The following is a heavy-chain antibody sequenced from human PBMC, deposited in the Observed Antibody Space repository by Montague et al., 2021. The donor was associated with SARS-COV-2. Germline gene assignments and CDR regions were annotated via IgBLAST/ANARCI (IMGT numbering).Heavy chain of an antibody. CDR2: IYYSGSN. V-gene: IGHV4-39*07. CDR3: ARVGRQQLVRLSGMDV. Sequence: SETLSLTCTVSGGSISSSSYYWGWIRQPPGKGLEWIGSIYYSGSNYYNRSLKSRYTISETTSKNQFSLKLSSVTAADTAVYYCARVGRQQLVRLSGMDVWGQGTTVTVSS. D-gene: IGHD6-13*01. CDR1: GGSISSSSYY. J-gene: IGHJ6*02.